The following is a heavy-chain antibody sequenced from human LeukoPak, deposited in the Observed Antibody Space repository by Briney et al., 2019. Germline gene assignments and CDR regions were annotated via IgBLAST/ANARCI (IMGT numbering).Heavy chain of an antibody. Sequence: PGGSLRLSCSASGLTVTNVWMNWVRQAPGEGLDWVGRIASKTDGGATDYAAPVKGRFTISRDDSKNTLNLQMNSLKTEDTAVYYCTTGIRGDWGQGTLVTVSS. CDR1: GLTVTNVW. CDR2: IASKTDGGAT. D-gene: IGHD3-10*01. CDR3: TTGIRGD. J-gene: IGHJ4*02. V-gene: IGHV3-15*07.